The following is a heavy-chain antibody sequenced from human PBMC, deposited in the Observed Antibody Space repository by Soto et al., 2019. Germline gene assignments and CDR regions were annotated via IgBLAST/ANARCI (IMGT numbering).Heavy chain of an antibody. CDR2: TSGTGSST. J-gene: IGHJ3*02. D-gene: IGHD3-9*01. CDR1: GFAFSSYA. Sequence: EVQLLESGGGLVQPGGSLRLSCAASGFAFSSYAMSWVRQAPGKGLEWVSATSGTGSSTYYAGSVKGRFTISRDNSKNTLYLHMNSLRAEDTAVYYCAKNKRYFDWLSRDTFDIWGQGTMVTVSS. CDR3: AKNKRYFDWLSRDTFDI. V-gene: IGHV3-23*01.